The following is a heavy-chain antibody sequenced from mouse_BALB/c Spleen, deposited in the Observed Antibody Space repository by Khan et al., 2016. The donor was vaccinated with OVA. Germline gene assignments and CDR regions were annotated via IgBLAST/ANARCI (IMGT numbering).Heavy chain of an antibody. Sequence: QIQLVQSGPELKKPGETVQISCKASRFTFTNYGMNWVKQAPGKGLKWMGWINTYTGEPTFADDFKGRFAFSLETSASTAYLQINSLKNEDTATDFCARVGYNGTMDCWGQGTSVTVSS. CDR1: RFTFTNYG. D-gene: IGHD2-14*01. CDR3: ARVGYNGTMDC. CDR2: INTYTGEP. J-gene: IGHJ4*01. V-gene: IGHV9-3-1*01.